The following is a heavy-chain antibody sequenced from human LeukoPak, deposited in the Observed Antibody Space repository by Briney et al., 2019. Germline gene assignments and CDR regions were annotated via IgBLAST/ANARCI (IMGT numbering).Heavy chain of an antibody. CDR3: ARFFPLYSSSSSIDYWYFDL. J-gene: IGHJ2*01. CDR2: INHSGST. Sequence: SETLSLTCAVYGGSFSGYYWSWIRQPPGKGLEWIGEINHSGSTNYNPSLKSRVTISVDTSKNQFSLKLSSVTAADTAVYYCARFFPLYSSSSSIDYWYFDLWGRGTLVTVSS. CDR1: GGSFSGYY. V-gene: IGHV4-34*01. D-gene: IGHD6-6*01.